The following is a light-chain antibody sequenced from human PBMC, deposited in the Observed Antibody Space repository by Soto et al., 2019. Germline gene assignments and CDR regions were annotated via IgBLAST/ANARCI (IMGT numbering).Light chain of an antibody. Sequence: QSALTQPASVSGSPGQSITISCTGTSSDVGGYNYVSWYQQHPGKAPKLMIYDVSNRPSGVSDRFSGSKSGNTASLTISGLQAEDEADYYCTSYTSSSTFYVFGRGTKVTVL. CDR3: TSYTSSSTFYV. J-gene: IGLJ1*01. V-gene: IGLV2-14*01. CDR2: DVS. CDR1: SSDVGGYNY.